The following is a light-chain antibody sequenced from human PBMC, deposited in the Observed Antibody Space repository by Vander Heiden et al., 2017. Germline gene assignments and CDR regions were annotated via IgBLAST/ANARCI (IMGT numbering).Light chain of an antibody. J-gene: IGLJ3*02. Sequence: QSVLTQPRSVSGSPGQSVTISCTGSNSDVGGYNYFSWYQHRPGKAPKLIFYFVDKRPSGVPDRFSASKSGNTASLTISWLQAEDEADYYCCSYVNTYSLVFGGGTKVTVL. V-gene: IGLV2-11*01. CDR3: CSYVNTYSLV. CDR1: NSDVGGYNY. CDR2: FVD.